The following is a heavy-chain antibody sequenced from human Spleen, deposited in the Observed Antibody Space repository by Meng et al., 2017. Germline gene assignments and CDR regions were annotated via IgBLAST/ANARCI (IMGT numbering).Heavy chain of an antibody. D-gene: IGHD3-10*01. CDR2: IYHTGST. CDR3: ARSYGSGTYWYFDL. CDR1: GGSGSSGNYY. V-gene: IGHV4-61*03. Sequence: QVQVQGPGPGLGRPSEPLSLTCTVSGGSGSSGNYYWSWVRQPPGKGLEWIGFIYHTGSTDCNPSLKRRVTISVDTSNNHFSLKLTSVTAADTAVYYCARSYGSGTYWYFDLWGRGTLVTVSS. J-gene: IGHJ2*01.